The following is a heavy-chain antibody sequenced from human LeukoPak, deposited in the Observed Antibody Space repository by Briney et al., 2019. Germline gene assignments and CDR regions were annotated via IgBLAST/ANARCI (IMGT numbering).Heavy chain of an antibody. CDR3: ASYRFRITIFGVVILPFDP. J-gene: IGHJ5*02. Sequence: GGSLRLSCAASGFTFSDYYMSWIRQAPGKGLEWVSYTSSSGSTIYYADSVKGRFTISRDNAKNSLYLQMNSLRAEDTAVYYCASYRFRITIFGVVILPFDPWGQGTLVTVSS. V-gene: IGHV3-11*04. CDR1: GFTFSDYY. D-gene: IGHD3-3*01. CDR2: TSSSGSTI.